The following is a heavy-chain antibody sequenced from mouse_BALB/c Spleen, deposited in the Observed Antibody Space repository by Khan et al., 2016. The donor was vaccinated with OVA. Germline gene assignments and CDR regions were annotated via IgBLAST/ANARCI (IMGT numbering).Heavy chain of an antibody. D-gene: IGHD2-3*01. CDR3: ARGWLLRSMDY. V-gene: IGHV1-9*01. Sequence: QVQLKQSGAELMKPGASVKISCKATGYTFSNYWIEWVKQRPGHGLEWIGEILPGSGSTNYNEKFKGKATFTADTSSNTADMQLSSLTSEDSAVYYCARGWLLRSMDYWGQGTSVTVSS. J-gene: IGHJ4*01. CDR1: GYTFSNYW. CDR2: ILPGSGST.